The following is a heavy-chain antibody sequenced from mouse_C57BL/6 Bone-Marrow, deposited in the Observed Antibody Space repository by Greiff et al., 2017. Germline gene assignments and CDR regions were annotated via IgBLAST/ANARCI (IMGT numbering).Heavy chain of an antibody. CDR2: IRLKSDNYAT. V-gene: IGHV6-3*01. J-gene: IGHJ4*01. D-gene: IGHD1-1*01. CDR1: GFTFSNYW. CDR3: TRIGSSHYAMDY. Sequence: DVKLQESGGGLVQPGGSMKLSCVASGFTFSNYWMNWVRQSPEKGLEWVAQIRLKSDNYATHYAESVKGRFTISRDDSKSSVYLQMNNLRAEDTGIYYCTRIGSSHYAMDYWGQGTSVTVSS.